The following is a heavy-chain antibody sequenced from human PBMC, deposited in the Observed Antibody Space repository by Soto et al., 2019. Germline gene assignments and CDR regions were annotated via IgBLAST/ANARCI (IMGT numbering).Heavy chain of an antibody. CDR3: ARDTITMVRDPTNYYYGMDV. CDR1: GGSISSYY. V-gene: IGHV4-59*01. Sequence: TLSLTCTVSGGSISSYYWSWIRQPPGKGLEWIGYIYYSGSTNYNPSLKSRVTISVDTSKNQFSLKLSSVTAADTAVYYCARDTITMVRDPTNYYYGMDVWGQGTTVTVSS. D-gene: IGHD3-10*01. CDR2: IYYSGST. J-gene: IGHJ6*02.